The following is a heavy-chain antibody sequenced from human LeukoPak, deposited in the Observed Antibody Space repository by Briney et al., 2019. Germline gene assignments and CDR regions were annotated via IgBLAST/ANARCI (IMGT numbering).Heavy chain of an antibody. V-gene: IGHV4-31*03. D-gene: IGHD3-10*01. Sequence: SETLSLTCTVSGGSISSGGYYWSWIRQHPGKGLEWIGYIYYSGSTYYNPSLKSRVTISVDTSKNQFSLKLSSVTAADTAVYYCSRYGSGSYSPWFDPWSQGTLVTVSS. J-gene: IGHJ5*02. CDR3: SRYGSGSYSPWFDP. CDR1: GGSISSGGYY. CDR2: IYYSGST.